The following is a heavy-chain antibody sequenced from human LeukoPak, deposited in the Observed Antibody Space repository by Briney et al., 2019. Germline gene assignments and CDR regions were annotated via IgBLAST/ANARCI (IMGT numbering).Heavy chain of an antibody. Sequence: GGSLRLSCAASGFTFSDHYMDWVRQAPGKGLEWVGRTRNKANSYTTEYAASVKGRLTISRDDSKNSLYLQMNSLKTEDTAVYYCARNYRSYLNWFDPWGQGTLVTVSS. CDR2: TRNKANSYTT. J-gene: IGHJ5*02. CDR3: ARNYRSYLNWFDP. V-gene: IGHV3-72*01. CDR1: GFTFSDHY. D-gene: IGHD1-7*01.